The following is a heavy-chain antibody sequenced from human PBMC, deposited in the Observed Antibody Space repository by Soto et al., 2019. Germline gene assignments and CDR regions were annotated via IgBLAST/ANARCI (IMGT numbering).Heavy chain of an antibody. Sequence: QLQLQESGPGLVKPSETLSLTCTVSGGSIISSSYYWGWIRQPPGKGLEWIGNIYNSRTTYYNPSLKSRVTISADTSRNQFSPKLSSVTAADTAVYYCASPVDYGGNSGHAFDIWGQGTTVTVSS. V-gene: IGHV4-39*01. CDR3: ASPVDYGGNSGHAFDI. D-gene: IGHD4-17*01. J-gene: IGHJ3*02. CDR1: GGSIISSSYY. CDR2: IYNSRTT.